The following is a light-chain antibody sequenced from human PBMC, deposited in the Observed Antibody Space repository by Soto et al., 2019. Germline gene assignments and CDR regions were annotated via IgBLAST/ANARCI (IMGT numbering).Light chain of an antibody. CDR3: QQRSDWLPIT. V-gene: IGKV3-11*01. CDR1: QSVSSN. CDR2: DAS. Sequence: EIVLTQSPGTLSLSPGERATLSCRASQSVSSNLAWYQQKPGQAPRLLIYDASNRATGIPARFSGSGSGTDFTLTISSREPEDFAVYYCQQRSDWLPITFGQGTRLEIK. J-gene: IGKJ5*01.